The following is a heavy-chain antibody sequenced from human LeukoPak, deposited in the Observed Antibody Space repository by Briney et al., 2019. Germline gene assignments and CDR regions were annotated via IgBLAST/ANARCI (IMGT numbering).Heavy chain of an antibody. D-gene: IGHD6-25*01. Sequence: ASVKVSCKASGYTFTSYGISWVRQAPGQGLEWMGWISAYNGNTNYAQKLQGRVNMTTDTSTSTAYMELRSLRSDDTAVYYCARAGISAYYYYMDVWGKGTTVTVSS. CDR1: GYTFTSYG. CDR3: ARAGISAYYYYMDV. V-gene: IGHV1-18*01. J-gene: IGHJ6*03. CDR2: ISAYNGNT.